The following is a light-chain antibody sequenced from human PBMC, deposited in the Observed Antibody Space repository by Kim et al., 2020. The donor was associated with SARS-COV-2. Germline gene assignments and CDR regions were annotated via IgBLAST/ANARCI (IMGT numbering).Light chain of an antibody. J-gene: IGLJ1*01. CDR1: NIGTKT. CDR3: QVWDGRIDMYV. V-gene: IGLV3-21*04. CDR2: YDD. Sequence: SYELTQPPSVSVAPGKTAIITCGGNNIGTKTVHWYQQKPGQAPVLLITYDDDRPSGIPERFSGSNSGNTATLTVSRVEAGDEADYYCQVWDGRIDMYVFGTGTKVTVL.